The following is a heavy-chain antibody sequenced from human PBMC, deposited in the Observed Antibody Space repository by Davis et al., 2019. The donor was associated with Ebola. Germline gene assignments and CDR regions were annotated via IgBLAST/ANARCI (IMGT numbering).Heavy chain of an antibody. CDR2: IYHSGRT. CDR3: ARDRHDTSGYGF. J-gene: IGHJ4*02. Sequence: SETLSLTCTASGGFISGYYWSWIRQPPGKGLEWIGYIYHSGRTNYNPSLRSRVTMSVDKSKNQFSLKLNSVTTADTAVYFCARDRHDTSGYGFWGQGILVTVSS. CDR1: GGFISGYY. D-gene: IGHD3-22*01. V-gene: IGHV4-59*01.